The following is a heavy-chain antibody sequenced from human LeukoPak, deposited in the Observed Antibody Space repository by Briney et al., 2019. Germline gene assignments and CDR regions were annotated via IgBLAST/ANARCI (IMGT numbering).Heavy chain of an antibody. Sequence: GASVKVSCKASGYTFTSYDINWVRQATGQGLEWMGWMNPNSGNTGYAQKFQGRVTMTRNTSISTAYMELSSLRSEDTAVYYCARGLDYYDFWSGYYTGDYWGQGTLVTVSS. D-gene: IGHD3-3*01. V-gene: IGHV1-8*01. CDR3: ARGLDYYDFWSGYYTGDY. CDR1: GYTFTSYD. J-gene: IGHJ4*02. CDR2: MNPNSGNT.